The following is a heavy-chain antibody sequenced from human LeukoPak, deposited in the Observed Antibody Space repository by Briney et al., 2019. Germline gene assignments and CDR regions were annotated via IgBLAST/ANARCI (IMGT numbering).Heavy chain of an antibody. D-gene: IGHD1-14*01. Sequence: PGGSLRLSCAAFGFTFTTYWMHWVRQGPGKGLEWVSRINSDGSVTDYADSVKGRFTISRDNAKNTVYLQMNSLRVEDTAVYYCASLAKPTDHWGQGTLVTVSS. J-gene: IGHJ4*02. CDR1: GFTFTTYW. CDR3: ASLAKPTDH. V-gene: IGHV3-74*01. CDR2: INSDGSVT.